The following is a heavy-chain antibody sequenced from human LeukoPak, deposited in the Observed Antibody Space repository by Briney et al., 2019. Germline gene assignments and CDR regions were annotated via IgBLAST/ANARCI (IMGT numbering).Heavy chain of an antibody. Sequence: ASVKVSCKASGYTFTGYYMHWVRQAPGQGLEWMGWINPNIGGTNYAQKFQGRVTMTRDTSISTAYMEMSRLRSDDTAVYYCARTHIEVAIMYYFDYWGQGTLVTVSS. V-gene: IGHV1-2*02. J-gene: IGHJ4*02. D-gene: IGHD6-19*01. CDR2: INPNIGGT. CDR1: GYTFTGYY. CDR3: ARTHIEVAIMYYFDY.